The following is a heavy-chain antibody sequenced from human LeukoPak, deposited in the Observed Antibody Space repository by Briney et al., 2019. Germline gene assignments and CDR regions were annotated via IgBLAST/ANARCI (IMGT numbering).Heavy chain of an antibody. J-gene: IGHJ4*02. V-gene: IGHV4-39*01. CDR1: GGSISSSSYY. CDR3: ARAMAICSSTSCYTRRYFDY. Sequence: PSETLSLTCTVSGGSISSSSYYWGWIRQPPGKGLEWIGSIYYSGSAYYNPSLKSRVTISVDTSKNQFSLKLSSVTAADTAVYYCARAMAICSSTSCYTRRYFDYWGQGTLVTVSS. D-gene: IGHD2-2*02. CDR2: IYYSGSA.